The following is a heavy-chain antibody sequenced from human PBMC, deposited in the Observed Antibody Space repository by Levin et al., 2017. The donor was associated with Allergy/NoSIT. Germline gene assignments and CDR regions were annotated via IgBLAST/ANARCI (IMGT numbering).Heavy chain of an antibody. D-gene: IGHD3-3*01. CDR1: GGPFSDYY. J-gene: IGHJ4*02. CDR3: ARGKKLRFLEWLYRFDY. Sequence: SETLSLTCAVYGGPFSDYYWSWIRQPPEKGLEWIGEINDSGSTNYNPSLKSRVTMSVDTSKNQFSLKLRSVTAVDTAVYFCARGKKLRFLEWLYRFDYWGQGALVTVSS. CDR2: INDSGST. V-gene: IGHV4-34*01.